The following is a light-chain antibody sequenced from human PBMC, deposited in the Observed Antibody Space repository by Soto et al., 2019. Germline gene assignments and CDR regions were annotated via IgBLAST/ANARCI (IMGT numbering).Light chain of an antibody. CDR3: QQYNSYSWT. J-gene: IGKJ1*01. CDR2: DAS. Sequence: DIQMTQSPSTRSASVGDTVTVTCRASQSVSGWLAWYQQKPGEAPKLLIYDASALPRGVPSRFSGSGSGTEFSLTISSLQADDFAIYYCQQYNSYSWTFGQGTKVDIK. CDR1: QSVSGW. V-gene: IGKV1-5*01.